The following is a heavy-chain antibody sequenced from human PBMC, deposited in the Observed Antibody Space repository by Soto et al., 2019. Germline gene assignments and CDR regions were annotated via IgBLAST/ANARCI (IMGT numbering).Heavy chain of an antibody. CDR3: AREERSSSNTAFDY. J-gene: IGHJ4*02. CDR1: GGSISGYY. D-gene: IGHD6-6*01. V-gene: IGHV4-59*01. CDR2: ISYSGSP. Sequence: QVQLQESGPGLVKPSETLSLTCTVSGGSISGYYWSWIRQAPGKGLEWIGYISYSGSPNYDPSLKIRVTISVATSQNQFSRKLTSGTAADTAVYYCAREERSSSNTAFDYWGQGTLVTVSS.